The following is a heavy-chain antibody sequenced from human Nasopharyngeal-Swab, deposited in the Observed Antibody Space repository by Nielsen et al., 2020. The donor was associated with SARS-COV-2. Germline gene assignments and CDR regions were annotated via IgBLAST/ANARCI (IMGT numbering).Heavy chain of an antibody. CDR1: GYTFTSFG. Sequence: ASVKVPCKASGYTFTSFGISWVRQAPGQGLEWMGWISAYNGNTNYAQKLQGRVTMTTDTSTSTAYMELRNLRSDDTAVYYCARLYCGGDCSYYYYYGMDVWGQGTTVTVSS. D-gene: IGHD2-21*02. CDR3: ARLYCGGDCSYYYYYGMDV. CDR2: ISAYNGNT. J-gene: IGHJ6*02. V-gene: IGHV1-18*01.